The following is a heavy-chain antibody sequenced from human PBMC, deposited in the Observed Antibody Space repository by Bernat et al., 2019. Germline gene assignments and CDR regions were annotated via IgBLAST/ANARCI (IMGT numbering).Heavy chain of an antibody. D-gene: IGHD3-3*01. CDR2: IKNKADDYAT. CDR1: GFTFSGSA. Sequence: EVQLVESGGGLVQPGGCLKLSCVASGFTFSGSAMHLVRQAPGKGLEWVGRIKNKADDYATEYAASVNGRFVFSREDAKNTAYLQMNSLKIEDTAIDYCTRLAVRTIDAVDHWGQGTVVTVSS. J-gene: IGHJ4*02. V-gene: IGHV3-73*01. CDR3: TRLAVRTIDAVDH.